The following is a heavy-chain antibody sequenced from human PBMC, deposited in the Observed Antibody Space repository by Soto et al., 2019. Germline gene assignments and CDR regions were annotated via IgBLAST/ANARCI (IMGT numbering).Heavy chain of an antibody. CDR1: GFTFSAYG. Sequence: GGSLRLSCAASGFTFSAYGLQWVRQAPGKGLEWLAFIWHDGSKKYYADSVGGRFTISRDNSKNTLYLQVNSLRAGDTAVYYCASQAFDYWGQGTLVTVSS. CDR2: IWHDGSKK. V-gene: IGHV3-33*01. J-gene: IGHJ4*02. CDR3: ASQAFDY.